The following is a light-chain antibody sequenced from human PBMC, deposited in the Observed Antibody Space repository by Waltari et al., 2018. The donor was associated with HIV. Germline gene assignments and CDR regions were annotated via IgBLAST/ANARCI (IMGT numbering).Light chain of an antibody. CDR3: SSYTSSSTLV. CDR1: SSAVAGYNY. Sequence: QSALTHPASVSGSPGQSIPISCTGTSSAVAGYNYVSWYQQHPGKAPTLMIYEVSPRPSVVSNRFSGSKSGNTASLTISGLQAEDEADYYCSSYTSSSTLVFGTGTKVTVL. V-gene: IGLV2-14*01. CDR2: EVS. J-gene: IGLJ1*01.